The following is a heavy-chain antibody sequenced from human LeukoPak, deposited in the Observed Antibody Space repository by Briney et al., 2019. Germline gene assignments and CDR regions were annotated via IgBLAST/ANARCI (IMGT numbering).Heavy chain of an antibody. V-gene: IGHV5-51*01. D-gene: IGHD3-10*01. Sequence: KVGESLKISCKGSGYSFTSYWIGWVRQMPGKGLEWMGIIYPGDSDTRYSPSFQGQVTISADKSISTAYLQWSSLKASDTAMYYCARESYYYGSGSYRAFDIWGQGTMVTVSS. CDR2: IYPGDSDT. J-gene: IGHJ3*02. CDR3: ARESYYYGSGSYRAFDI. CDR1: GYSFTSYW.